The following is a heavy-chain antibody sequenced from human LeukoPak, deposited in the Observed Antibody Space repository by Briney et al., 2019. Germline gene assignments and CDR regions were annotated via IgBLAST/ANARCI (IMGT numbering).Heavy chain of an antibody. CDR2: IYYSGST. CDR1: GGSISSYY. Sequence: SETLSLTCTVSGGSISSYYWSWMRQPPGKGLEWIGYIYYSGSTNYNPSLKSRVTISVDTSKNQFSLKLSSVTAADTAVYYCAREVSTTVTTWNAFDIWGQGTMVTVSS. V-gene: IGHV4-59*01. D-gene: IGHD4-17*01. CDR3: AREVSTTVTTWNAFDI. J-gene: IGHJ3*02.